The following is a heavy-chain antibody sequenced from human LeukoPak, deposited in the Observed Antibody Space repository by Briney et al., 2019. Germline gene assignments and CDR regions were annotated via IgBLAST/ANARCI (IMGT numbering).Heavy chain of an antibody. D-gene: IGHD2-15*01. CDR2: ISSSGTVI. J-gene: IGHJ4*02. V-gene: IGHV3-11*01. CDR1: GFTFTDYY. CDR3: AKAKKYCSGGSCYYFDY. Sequence: PGGSLRLSCAASGFTFTDYYMSWISQAPGKGLEWVSYISSSGTVIYYGDSVKGRFTISRDNSKNTLYLQMNSLRAEDTAVYYCAKAKKYCSGGSCYYFDYWGQGTLVTVSS.